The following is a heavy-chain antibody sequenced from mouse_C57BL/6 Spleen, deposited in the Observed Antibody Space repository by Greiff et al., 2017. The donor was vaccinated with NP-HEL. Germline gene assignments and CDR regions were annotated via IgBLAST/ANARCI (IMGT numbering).Heavy chain of an antibody. V-gene: IGHV1-18*01. J-gene: IGHJ4*01. Sequence: EVQLQQSGPELVKPGASVRIPCRASGYTFTDYNMDWVKQSHGKSLEWIGDINPNNGGTIYNQKFKGKATLTVDKSSSTAYMELRSLTSEDTAVYYCGRGYNRAPHAIAYRRQATSVPASS. D-gene: IGHD1-3*01. CDR2: INPNNGGT. CDR1: GYTFTDYN. CDR3: GRGYNRAPHAIAY.